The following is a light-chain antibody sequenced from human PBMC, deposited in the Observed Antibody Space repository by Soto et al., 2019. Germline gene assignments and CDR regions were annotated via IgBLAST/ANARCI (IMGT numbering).Light chain of an antibody. Sequence: DIQMTQSPSSLSASVGDRVTITCRASQSISNFLNWYQQQPGKAPKLLIYAASSLQSGVPSRFSGSGSGTDFTLTISSLQPEDFATCYCQQSYSTPRTFGQGTKVDIK. CDR2: AAS. CDR1: QSISNF. J-gene: IGKJ1*01. V-gene: IGKV1-39*01. CDR3: QQSYSTPRT.